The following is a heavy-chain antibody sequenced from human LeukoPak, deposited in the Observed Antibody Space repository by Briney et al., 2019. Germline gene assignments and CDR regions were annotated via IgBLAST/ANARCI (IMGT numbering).Heavy chain of an antibody. V-gene: IGHV1-69*06. Sequence: SVKVSCKASGGTFSSYAISWVRQAPGQGLEWMGGIIPIFGTANYAQKFQGRVTITADKSTSTAYMELSSLRSEDTAVHYCASAVVVAATRFDYWGQGTLVTVSS. J-gene: IGHJ4*02. CDR3: ASAVVVAATRFDY. CDR2: IIPIFGTA. D-gene: IGHD2-15*01. CDR1: GGTFSSYA.